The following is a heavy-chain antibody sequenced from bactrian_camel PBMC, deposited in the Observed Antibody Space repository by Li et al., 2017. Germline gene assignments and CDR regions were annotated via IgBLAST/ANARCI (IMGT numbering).Heavy chain of an antibody. V-gene: IGHV3S53*01. D-gene: IGHD4*01. CDR2: IGSDRAT. Sequence: HVQLVESGGGSVQTGGSLKLSCLASGDDDSGYCMGWFRQVPGKQREKVALIGSDRATHYSQSVKGRFTISKDSAKNTLYLQLNSLKTEDTAMYYCVSKRGMWGACVLEDTFDYWGQGTQVTVS. CDR1: GDDDSGYC. CDR3: VSKRGMWGACVLEDTFDY. J-gene: IGHJ4*01.